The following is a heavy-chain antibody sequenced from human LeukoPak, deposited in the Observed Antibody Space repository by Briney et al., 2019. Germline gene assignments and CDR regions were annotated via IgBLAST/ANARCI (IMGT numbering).Heavy chain of an antibody. V-gene: IGHV3-23*01. Sequence: GGSLRLSCAASGFTFSSYAMSWVRQAPGKGLEWVSAISGSGGSTYYADSVKGRFTISRDNSKNTLYLQMNSLRAEDTAVYYCADLYSSGWYYFDYWGQGTLVTVSS. J-gene: IGHJ4*02. CDR1: GFTFSSYA. CDR3: ADLYSSGWYYFDY. D-gene: IGHD6-19*01. CDR2: ISGSGGST.